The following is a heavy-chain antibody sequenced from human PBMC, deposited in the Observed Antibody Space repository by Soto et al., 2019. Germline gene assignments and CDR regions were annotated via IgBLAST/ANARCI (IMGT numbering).Heavy chain of an antibody. V-gene: IGHV3-23*01. Sequence: EVQLLGSGGGLLQPGGSLRLSCVASGFTFSSYAMSWVRQAPGKGLEWVSTVSGSDGSTYYADSVKGRFTISRDISKNTLYLQMNSLRAEDTAVYYCAKEGNSGYYYFDYRGQGTLVTVSS. CDR3: AKEGNSGYYYFDY. CDR1: GFTFSSYA. CDR2: VSGSDGST. J-gene: IGHJ4*02. D-gene: IGHD5-12*01.